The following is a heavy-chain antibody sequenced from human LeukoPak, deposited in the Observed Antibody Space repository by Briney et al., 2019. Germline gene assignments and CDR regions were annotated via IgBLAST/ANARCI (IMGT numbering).Heavy chain of an antibody. D-gene: IGHD4/OR15-4a*01. CDR2: INPNNGDT. Sequence: ASVKVSCKASGYTFTAFYFHWVRQAPGQGLECMGWINPNNGDTRYAQNFQGRVTMTRDTSISTAYMGLSRLRSDDTAVYYCARSDYLATYYWGQGTLVTVSS. J-gene: IGHJ4*02. CDR3: ARSDYLATYY. CDR1: GYTFTAFY. V-gene: IGHV1-2*02.